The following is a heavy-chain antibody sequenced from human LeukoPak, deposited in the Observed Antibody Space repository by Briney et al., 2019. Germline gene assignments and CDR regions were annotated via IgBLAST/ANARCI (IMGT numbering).Heavy chain of an antibody. V-gene: IGHV3-30*18. D-gene: IGHD5-18*01. CDR1: GFTFSSYG. CDR2: ISYDGSNK. Sequence: GGSLRLSCAASGFTFSSYGMHWVRQAPGKGLEWVAVISYDGSNKYYAVSVKGRFTISRDNSKNTLYLQMNSLRAEDTAVYYCAKGSRVDTAMVTAAGFDYWGQGTLVTVSS. J-gene: IGHJ4*02. CDR3: AKGSRVDTAMVTAAGFDY.